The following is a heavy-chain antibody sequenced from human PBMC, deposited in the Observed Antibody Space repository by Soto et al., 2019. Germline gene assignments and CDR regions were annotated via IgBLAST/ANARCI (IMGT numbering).Heavy chain of an antibody. CDR1: GGTFSSYA. CDR2: IIPIFGTA. CDR3: ASSIAAAGTRAFDI. J-gene: IGHJ3*02. D-gene: IGHD6-13*01. V-gene: IGHV1-69*06. Sequence: SVKVSCKASGGTFSSYAIRWVRQAPGQGLEWMGGIIPIFGTANYAQKFQGRVTTTADKSTSTAYIKLSSLRSEDTVVYYCASSIAAAGTRAFDIWGQGTMVTVSS.